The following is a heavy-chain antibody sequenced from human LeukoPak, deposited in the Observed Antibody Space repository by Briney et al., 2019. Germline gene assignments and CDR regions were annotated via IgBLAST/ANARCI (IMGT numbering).Heavy chain of an antibody. J-gene: IGHJ4*02. V-gene: IGHV4-31*03. CDR2: IYYSGST. CDR1: GGSISSGGYY. D-gene: IGHD6-13*01. Sequence: SQTLSLTCTVSGGSISSGGYYWSWICQHPGKGLEWIGYIYYSGSTYYNPSLKSRVTISVDTSKNQFSLKLSSVTAADTAVYYCARVDSSSLDYWGQGTLVTVSS. CDR3: ARVDSSSLDY.